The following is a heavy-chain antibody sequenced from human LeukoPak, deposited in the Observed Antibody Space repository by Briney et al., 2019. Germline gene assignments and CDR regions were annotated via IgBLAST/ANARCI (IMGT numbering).Heavy chain of an antibody. CDR1: GGSISSYY. D-gene: IGHD3-16*02. J-gene: IGHJ4*02. V-gene: IGHV4-59*01. CDR2: IYYSGST. CDR3: ARDRRLGELSWGVFDY. Sequence: SETLSLTCTVSGGSISSYYWSWIRQPPGKGLEWIGYIYYSGSTNYNPSLKSRVTISVDTSKNQFSLKLSSVTAADTAVYYCARDRRLGELSWGVFDYWGQGTLVTVSS.